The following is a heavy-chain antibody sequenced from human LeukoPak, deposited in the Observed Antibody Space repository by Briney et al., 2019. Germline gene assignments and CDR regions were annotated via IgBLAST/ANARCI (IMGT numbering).Heavy chain of an antibody. CDR2: IYSGGST. D-gene: IGHD1-26*01. J-gene: IGHJ3*02. Sequence: PGGSLRLSCAASEFSVGSNYMTWVRQAPGKGLEWVSLIYSGGSTYYADSVKGRFTISRDNSKNTLYLQMDSLRAEDTAVYYCARGRSGGGGAFDILGQGAKVSVSS. CDR1: EFSVGSNY. CDR3: ARGRSGGGGAFDI. V-gene: IGHV3-66*01.